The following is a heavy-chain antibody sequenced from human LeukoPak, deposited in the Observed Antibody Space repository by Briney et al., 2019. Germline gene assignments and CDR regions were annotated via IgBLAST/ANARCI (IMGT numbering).Heavy chain of an antibody. V-gene: IGHV1-8*01. D-gene: IGHD2-15*01. J-gene: IGHJ4*02. CDR2: MNPNSGNT. Sequence: ASVKVSCKASGYTFTSYDINWVRQATGQGLEWMGWMNPNSGNTGYAQKFQGRVTMTRNSSITTAYMELSSLRSEDTAVYYCARRHGRCSDGSCYYPDYWGQGALVTVSS. CDR1: GYTFTSYD. CDR3: ARRHGRCSDGSCYYPDY.